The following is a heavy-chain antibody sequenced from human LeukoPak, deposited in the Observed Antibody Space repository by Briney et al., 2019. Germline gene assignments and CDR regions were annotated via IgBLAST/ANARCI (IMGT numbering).Heavy chain of an antibody. J-gene: IGHJ4*02. CDR2: INHSGST. CDR1: GGSFSGYY. CDR3: ARGSGGPYFDY. Sequence: SETLSLTCAVYGGSFSGYYWSWIRQPPGKGLEWIGEINHSGSTNYNPSLKSRVTISVDTSKNQFSLKLSSVTAADTAVYYCARGSGGPYFDYWGQGTLVTVSS. V-gene: IGHV4-34*01. D-gene: IGHD3-16*01.